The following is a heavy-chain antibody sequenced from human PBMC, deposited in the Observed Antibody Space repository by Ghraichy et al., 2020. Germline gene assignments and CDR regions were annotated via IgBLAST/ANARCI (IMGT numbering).Heavy chain of an antibody. D-gene: IGHD3-3*01. V-gene: IGHV3-53*01. CDR3: ARTRYDFWSGYPTTFDY. Sequence: LSLTCAASGFTVSSNYMSWVRQAPGKGLEWVSVIYSGGSTYYADSVKGRFTISRDNSKNTLYLQMNSLRAEDTAVYYCARTRYDFWSGYPTTFDYWGQGTLVTVSS. CDR2: IYSGGST. J-gene: IGHJ4*02. CDR1: GFTVSSNY.